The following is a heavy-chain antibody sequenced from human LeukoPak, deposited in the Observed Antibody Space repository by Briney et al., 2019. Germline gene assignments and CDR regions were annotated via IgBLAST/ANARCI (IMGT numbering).Heavy chain of an antibody. D-gene: IGHD3-10*01. J-gene: IGHJ6*03. CDR2: ISGSGGST. V-gene: IGHV3-23*01. Sequence: GGSLRLSCAASVFTFSSYAMSWVRQAPGKGLEWVSAISGSGGSTYYADSVKGRFTISRDNSKNTLYLQMNSLRAEDTAVYYCAKGEYGSGYYYMDVWGKGTTVTVSS. CDR3: AKGEYGSGYYYMDV. CDR1: VFTFSSYA.